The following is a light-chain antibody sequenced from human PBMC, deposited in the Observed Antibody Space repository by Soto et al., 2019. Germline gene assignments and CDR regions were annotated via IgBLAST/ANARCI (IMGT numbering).Light chain of an antibody. CDR3: RSYESSQTAVV. Sequence: QSVLTQSPSVSGAPGQRVTISCTGASSDIGAGHGVHWYQQLPGTAPKLLIYDDTNRPSGVPDRFSGSKAGTSASLAITGLQADDEGDYYCRSYESSQTAVVFGGGTKLTVL. CDR2: DDT. V-gene: IGLV1-40*01. J-gene: IGLJ3*02. CDR1: SSDIGAGHG.